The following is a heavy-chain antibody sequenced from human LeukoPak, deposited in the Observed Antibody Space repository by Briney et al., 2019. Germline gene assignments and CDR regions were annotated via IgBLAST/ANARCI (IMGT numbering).Heavy chain of an antibody. CDR2: IYPGDSDT. CDR3: ARQGRWLQFGNAFDI. CDR1: GSSSTSYW. V-gene: IGHV5-51*01. Sequence: GESLKISCKGSGSSSTSYWSGWVRQMPGKGLEWMGIIYPGDSDTRYSPSFQGQVTISADKSISTAYLQWSRLKASDTAMYYCARQGRWLQFGNAFDIWGQGTMVTVSS. D-gene: IGHD5-24*01. J-gene: IGHJ3*02.